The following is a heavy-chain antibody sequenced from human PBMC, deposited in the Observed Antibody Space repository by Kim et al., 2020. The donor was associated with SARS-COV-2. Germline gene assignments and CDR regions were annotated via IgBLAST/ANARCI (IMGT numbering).Heavy chain of an antibody. Sequence: GGSLRLSCAASGFTFSSYAMSWVRQAPGKGLEWVSAISGSGGSTYYADSVKGRFTISRDNSKNTLYLQMNSLRAEDTAVYYCAKDQDMIVVVITTPSAFDIWGQGTMVTVSS. CDR3: AKDQDMIVVVITTPSAFDI. CDR1: GFTFSSYA. J-gene: IGHJ3*02. CDR2: ISGSGGST. D-gene: IGHD3-22*01. V-gene: IGHV3-23*01.